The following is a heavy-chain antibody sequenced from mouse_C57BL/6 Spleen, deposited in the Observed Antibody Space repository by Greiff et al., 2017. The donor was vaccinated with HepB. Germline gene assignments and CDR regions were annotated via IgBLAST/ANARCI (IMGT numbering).Heavy chain of an antibody. J-gene: IGHJ4*01. D-gene: IGHD2-3*01. CDR2: IWSGGST. CDR3: AKGDGLYYYAMDY. CDR1: GFSLTSYG. V-gene: IGHV2-4*01. Sequence: VKLMESGPGLVQPSQSLSITCTVSGFSLTSYGVHWVRQPPGKGLEWLGVIWSGGSTDYNAAFISRLSISKDNSKSQVFFKMNSLQADDTAIYYCAKGDGLYYYAMDYWGQGTSVTVSS.